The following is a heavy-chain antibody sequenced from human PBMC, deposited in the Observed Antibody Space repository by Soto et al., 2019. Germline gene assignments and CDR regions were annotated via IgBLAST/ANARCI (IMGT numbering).Heavy chain of an antibody. CDR1: GFTFSSYA. CDR3: AKGLRYFDTGAGMDV. CDR2: ISGSGGST. V-gene: IGHV3-23*01. J-gene: IGHJ6*02. Sequence: EVQLLESGGGLVQPGGSLRLSCAASGFTFSSYAMSWVRQAPGKGLEWVSAISGSGGSTYYADSVKGRFTISRDNSKNTLYLQMNSRRADDTAVYYCAKGLRYFDTGAGMDVWGQGTTVTVSS. D-gene: IGHD3-9*01.